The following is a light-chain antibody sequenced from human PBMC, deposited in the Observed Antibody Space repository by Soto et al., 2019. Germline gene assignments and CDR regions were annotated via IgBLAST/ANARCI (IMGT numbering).Light chain of an antibody. V-gene: IGLV2-14*01. Sequence: QSVLTQPASVSGSPGQSITISCTGTNSDGGGFNYVSWYQQHPDKAPKLIIFEVTDRPSGVSNRFSGSKSGNTASLTISGLQSEDEAEYYCCSYTRRSTLVFGGGTKLTVL. J-gene: IGLJ2*01. CDR2: EVT. CDR3: CSYTRRSTLV. CDR1: NSDGGGFNY.